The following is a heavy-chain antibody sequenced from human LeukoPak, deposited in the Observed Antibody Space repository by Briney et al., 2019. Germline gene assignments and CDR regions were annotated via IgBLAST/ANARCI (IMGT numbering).Heavy chain of an antibody. D-gene: IGHD3-22*01. V-gene: IGHV4-34*01. CDR1: GGSLSSYY. CDR2: INHSGST. Sequence: SETLSLTCTVSGGSLSSYYWSWIRQPPGKGLEWIGEINHSGSTNYNPSLKSRVTISVDTSKNQFSLKLSSVTAADTAVYYCARRPSYDSSGYPPDYWGQGTLVTVSS. J-gene: IGHJ4*02. CDR3: ARRPSYDSSGYPPDY.